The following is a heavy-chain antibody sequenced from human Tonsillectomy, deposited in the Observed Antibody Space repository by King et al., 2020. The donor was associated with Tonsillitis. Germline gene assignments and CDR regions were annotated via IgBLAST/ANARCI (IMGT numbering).Heavy chain of an antibody. CDR3: ARRHVITIFGVVPTYYFDY. V-gene: IGHV4-4*02. Sequence: VQLQESGPGLVKPSGTLSLTCSVSGGSISSNNWWSWVRQPPGKGLEWIGDVYHTGSTNFNPALESRVTMSVDKSTNQFSLRLSSVTAADTAVYYCARRHVITIFGVVPTYYFDYWGQGTLVTVSS. D-gene: IGHD3-3*01. CDR1: GGSISSNNW. J-gene: IGHJ4*02. CDR2: VYHTGST.